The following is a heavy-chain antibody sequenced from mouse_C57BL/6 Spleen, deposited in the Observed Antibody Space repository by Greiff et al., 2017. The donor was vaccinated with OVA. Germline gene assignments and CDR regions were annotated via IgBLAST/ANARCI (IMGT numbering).Heavy chain of an antibody. V-gene: IGHV1-82*01. Sequence: VKLQESGPELVKPGASVKLSCKASGYAFSSSWMNWVKQRPGKGLEWIGRIYPGDGDTNYNGTFKGKATLTADKSSRTAYMQLSSLTSEDSAVYFCARGLGNYFDYWGQGTTLTVSS. D-gene: IGHD3-3*01. J-gene: IGHJ2*01. CDR2: IYPGDGDT. CDR1: GYAFSSSW. CDR3: ARGLGNYFDY.